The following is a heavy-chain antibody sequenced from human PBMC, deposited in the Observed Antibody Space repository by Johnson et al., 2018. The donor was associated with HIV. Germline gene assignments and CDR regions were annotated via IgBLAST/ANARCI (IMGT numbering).Heavy chain of an antibody. CDR2: VKSKANGGTI. D-gene: IGHD2-21*01. CDR3: TTDGMWWRTAFDI. CDR1: GFTFSSYA. J-gene: IGHJ3*02. V-gene: IGHV3-15*01. Sequence: VQLVESGGGLVKPGGSLRLSCEASGFTFSSYAMHWVRQAPGKGLEWVGRVKSKANGGTIDYAAPVKGRFTISRDDSKNTLYLQMNSLKTEDTAVYYCTTDGMWWRTAFDIWGQVTMVTVSS.